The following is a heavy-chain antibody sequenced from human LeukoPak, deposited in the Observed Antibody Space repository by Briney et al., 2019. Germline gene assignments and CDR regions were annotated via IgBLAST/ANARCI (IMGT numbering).Heavy chain of an antibody. Sequence: GGSLRLSCAASGFTFSSYSMNWVRQAPGKGLEWVSSISSSSSYIYYADSVKGRFTISRDNAKNSLYLQMNSLSAEDTAVYYCARDREYSSSWWDYYYYGMDVWGQGTTVTVSS. J-gene: IGHJ6*02. CDR2: ISSSSSYI. CDR3: ARDREYSSSWWDYYYYGMDV. D-gene: IGHD6-13*01. V-gene: IGHV3-21*01. CDR1: GFTFSSYS.